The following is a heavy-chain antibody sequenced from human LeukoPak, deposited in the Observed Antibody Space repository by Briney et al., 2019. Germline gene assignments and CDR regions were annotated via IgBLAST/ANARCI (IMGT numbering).Heavy chain of an antibody. Sequence: GGSLRLSCAASTFSFSNYEMNWVRQAPGQGLEWVSYISPTGYTIYYADSVKGRFTISRDSAKNSLYLQMSSLRAEDTAVYYCARVGYHGSGSFDYWGQGTLVTVSS. CDR1: TFSFSNYE. CDR2: ISPTGYTI. J-gene: IGHJ4*02. D-gene: IGHD3-10*01. V-gene: IGHV3-48*03. CDR3: ARVGYHGSGSFDY.